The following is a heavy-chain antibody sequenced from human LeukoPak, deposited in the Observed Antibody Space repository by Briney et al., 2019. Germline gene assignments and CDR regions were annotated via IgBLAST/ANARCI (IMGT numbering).Heavy chain of an antibody. CDR1: GPSISSNY. Sequence: SATLSLTCTVSGPSISSNYCNWIRQPPGKGLEWIGYIYYSGKTNYNPSLKSRVSMSVYTSKNQFSLKVTSVTAADTAVCYCARFRNFVSDIWGQGTMVTVSS. J-gene: IGHJ3*02. CDR2: IYYSGKT. D-gene: IGHD3-16*01. V-gene: IGHV4-59*12. CDR3: ARFRNFVSDI.